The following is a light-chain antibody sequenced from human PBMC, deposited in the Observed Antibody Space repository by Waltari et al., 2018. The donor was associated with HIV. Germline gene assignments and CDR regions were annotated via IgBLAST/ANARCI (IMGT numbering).Light chain of an antibody. CDR1: SSDVASYNL. Sequence: QSALTQPASVSGSPGQSITISCTATSSDVASYNLVSWYQQHPGKAPKVMIYAVTKRPSGVSNRFSGSKSDNTASLTISGLQAEDEADYYCCSDAGTGTYVFGTGTKVTVL. CDR2: AVT. V-gene: IGLV2-23*02. J-gene: IGLJ1*01. CDR3: CSDAGTGTYV.